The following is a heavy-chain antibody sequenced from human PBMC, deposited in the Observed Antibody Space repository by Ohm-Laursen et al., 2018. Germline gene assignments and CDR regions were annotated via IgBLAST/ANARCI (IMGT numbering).Heavy chain of an antibody. CDR1: GFSFSSYD. D-gene: IGHD3-10*01. V-gene: IGHV3-48*03. Sequence: SLRLSCAASGFSFSSYDMNWVRQAPGKGLEWVSYIRSSGSTIYYADSVKGRFTISRDNAKNSLYLQMNSLRAEDTAVYYCASLWDYYGSQKDYWGQETLVTVSS. CDR2: IRSSGSTI. CDR3: ASLWDYYGSQKDY. J-gene: IGHJ4*02.